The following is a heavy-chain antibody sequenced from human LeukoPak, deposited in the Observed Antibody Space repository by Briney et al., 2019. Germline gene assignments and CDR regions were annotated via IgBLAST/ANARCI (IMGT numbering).Heavy chain of an antibody. CDR3: ASVSFDWSLSRYGMDV. CDR1: GYTFTSYG. CDR2: ISAYNGNT. Sequence: ASVKVSCKASGYTFTSYGISWVRQAPGQGLEWMGWISAYNGNTNYAQKLQGRVTMTTDTSTSTAYMELRSLRSDDTAVYYRASVSFDWSLSRYGMDVWGQGTLVTVSS. J-gene: IGHJ6*02. D-gene: IGHD3-9*01. V-gene: IGHV1-18*01.